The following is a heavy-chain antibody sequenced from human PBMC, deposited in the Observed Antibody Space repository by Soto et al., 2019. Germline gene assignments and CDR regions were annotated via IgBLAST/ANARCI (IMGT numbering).Heavy chain of an antibody. V-gene: IGHV3-23*01. J-gene: IGHJ3*02. Sequence: EAQLLESGGGLVRPGGSLRLPCVASGFTFSTYAMSWVRQAPGKGLEWVSALTPSGGETYYADSVKGRFTISRDNSMNALYLQMTSLRIEDTAVYYCAHPRGYGVFDAYDIWGQGTMVTVSS. D-gene: IGHD4-17*01. CDR2: LTPSGGET. CDR1: GFTFSTYA. CDR3: AHPRGYGVFDAYDI.